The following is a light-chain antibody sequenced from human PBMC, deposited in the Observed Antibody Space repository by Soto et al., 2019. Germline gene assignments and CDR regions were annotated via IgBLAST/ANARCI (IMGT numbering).Light chain of an antibody. V-gene: IGKV3-20*01. Sequence: EIVLTQSPGTLSLSPGERATLSCRASQSVSSSYLAWYQQKPGQAPRLLIYGVSSRATGIPDRFSGSGSGTDFTLTISRLEPEDSAVYYCQQFGSSLFTFDPGTKVDIK. J-gene: IGKJ3*01. CDR3: QQFGSSLFT. CDR1: QSVSSSY. CDR2: GVS.